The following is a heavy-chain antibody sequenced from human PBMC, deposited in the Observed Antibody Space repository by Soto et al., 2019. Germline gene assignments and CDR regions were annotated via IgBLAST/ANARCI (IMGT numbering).Heavy chain of an antibody. CDR3: ARPSGVSATYWFDA. J-gene: IGHJ5*02. V-gene: IGHV4-4*02. CDR2: ICNSGST. D-gene: IGHD3-10*01. CDR1: GGSISSITL. Sequence: SETLSLTCGVSGGSISSITLCSWVRQTPGKGLEWIGEICNSGSTNYNPSLTSRVTMSIDKSKNQFFLNLTSVTAADTAVYYCARPSGVSATYWFDAWGQGTLVTVSS.